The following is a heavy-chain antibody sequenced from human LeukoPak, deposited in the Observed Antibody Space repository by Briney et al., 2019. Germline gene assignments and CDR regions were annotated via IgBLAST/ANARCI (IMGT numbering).Heavy chain of an antibody. V-gene: IGHV3-73*01. CDR3: TTRRPDAFDI. J-gene: IGHJ3*02. CDR1: GYTLTELS. Sequence: KVSCKVSGYTLTELSMHWVRQASGKGLEWVGRIRSKANSYATAYAASVKGRFTISRDDSKNTAYLQMNSLKTEDTAVYYCTTRRPDAFDIWGQGTMVTVSS. CDR2: IRSKANSYAT.